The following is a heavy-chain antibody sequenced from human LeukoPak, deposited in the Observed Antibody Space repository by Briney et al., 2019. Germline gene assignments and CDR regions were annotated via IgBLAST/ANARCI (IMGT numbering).Heavy chain of an antibody. V-gene: IGHV3-21*01. CDR2: ISRRSTYI. D-gene: IGHD3-10*01. J-gene: IGHJ4*02. CDR3: AHLPSSGTGIVDY. CDR1: GFTLSSYT. Sequence: PGGSLRLSCAASGFTLSSYTMNWVRQAPGKGLEWVSSISRRSTYIYYADSVKGRFTISRDNAKNSLYLQMNSLRAEDTAVYYCAHLPSSGTGIVDYWGQGTLVTVSS.